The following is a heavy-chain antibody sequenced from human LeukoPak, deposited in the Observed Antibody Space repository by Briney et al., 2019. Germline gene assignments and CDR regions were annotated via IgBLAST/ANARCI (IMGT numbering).Heavy chain of an antibody. Sequence: PGGSLRLSCAASGFTFNTYGMHWVRQAPDQGLEWVAAIWFDGSVKHYSDAVKGRFTISRDNSLNTLYLQMNSLRVEDTAIYYCAKDTGVQFLEPAFWGQGTLVTVSS. CDR3: AKDTGVQFLEPAF. D-gene: IGHD3-3*01. J-gene: IGHJ4*02. CDR2: IWFDGSVK. CDR1: GFTFNTYG. V-gene: IGHV3-33*06.